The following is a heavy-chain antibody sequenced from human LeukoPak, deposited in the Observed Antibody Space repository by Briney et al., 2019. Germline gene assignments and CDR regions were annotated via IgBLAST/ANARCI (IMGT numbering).Heavy chain of an antibody. CDR2: IKQDGSKK. Sequence: GGSLRLSCAASGARFSGYWMAWVRQAPGRGLEWVAHIKQDGSKKNYVDLVKGRFTISRANAKNSVYLQMNSLRVEDTAVYYCARDDYLGYWGQGSLVTVSS. CDR3: ARDDYLGY. D-gene: IGHD3-16*01. V-gene: IGHV3-7*05. J-gene: IGHJ4*02. CDR1: GARFSGYW.